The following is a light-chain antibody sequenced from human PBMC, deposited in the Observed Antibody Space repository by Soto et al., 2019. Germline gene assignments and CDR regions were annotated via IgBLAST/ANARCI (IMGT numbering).Light chain of an antibody. CDR3: QQYNNWPPEIT. J-gene: IGKJ5*01. V-gene: IGKV3-15*01. CDR2: DAS. Sequence: EIVMTQSPATLSVSPGERATLSCRASQSVSSRLAWYQQKPGQAPRLLMSDASTRATGIPDRFCGSGSGKAFSLTISSLQSEDCAVDYCQQYNNWPPEITFGQGTRLEIK. CDR1: QSVSSR.